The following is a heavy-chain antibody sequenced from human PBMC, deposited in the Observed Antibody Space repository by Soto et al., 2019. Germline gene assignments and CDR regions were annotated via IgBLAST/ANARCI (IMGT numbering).Heavy chain of an antibody. J-gene: IGHJ4*02. CDR1: GGSISSSSYY. V-gene: IGHV4-39*01. D-gene: IGHD6-6*01. CDR3: ARRSKYSSSLTFDY. Sequence: SETLSLTCIVSGGSISSSSYYWGWIRQPPGKGLEWIGSIYYSGSTYYNPSLKSRVTISEDTSKNQFSLKLSSVTAADTAAYYCARRSKYSSSLTFDYWGQGTLVTVSS. CDR2: IYYSGST.